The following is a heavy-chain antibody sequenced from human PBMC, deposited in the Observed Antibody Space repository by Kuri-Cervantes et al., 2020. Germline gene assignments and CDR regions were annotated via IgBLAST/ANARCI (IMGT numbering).Heavy chain of an antibody. D-gene: IGHD2-15*01. CDR2: INPNSGGT. CDR3: ARGTEDIVVVVANEKGVRYYYYYYMGV. Sequence: ASVKVSCKASGYTFTGYYMHWVRQAPGQGLEWMGWINPNSGGTNYAQKFQGWVTMTRDTSISTAYMELSRLRSDDTAVYYCARGTEDIVVVVANEKGVRYYYYYYMGVWGKGTTVTVSS. CDR1: GYTFTGYY. V-gene: IGHV1-2*04. J-gene: IGHJ6*03.